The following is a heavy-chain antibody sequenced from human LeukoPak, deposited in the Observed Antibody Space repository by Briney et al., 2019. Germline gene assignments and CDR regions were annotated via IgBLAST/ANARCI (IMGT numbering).Heavy chain of an antibody. Sequence: GGSLRLSCAASGFIFSNYGMHWVRQAPGKGLEWVALIWYDGSDKYYADSVKGRFTISRDNSKNTLHLQMNSLRAEDTAVYYCARGRVVIPEGPDYWGQGTLVTVSS. CDR3: ARGRVVIPEGPDY. CDR2: IWYDGSDK. D-gene: IGHD3-10*01. V-gene: IGHV3-33*08. CDR1: GFIFSNYG. J-gene: IGHJ4*02.